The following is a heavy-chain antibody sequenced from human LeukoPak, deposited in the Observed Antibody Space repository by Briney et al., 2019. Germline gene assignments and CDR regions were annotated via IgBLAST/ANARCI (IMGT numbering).Heavy chain of an antibody. D-gene: IGHD1-26*01. V-gene: IGHV3-11*06. CDR2: ISSSSSYI. CDR1: GFTFRDYY. Sequence: PGGSLRLSCVASGFTFRDYYMSWIRRAPGKGLEWVSYISSSSSYIDYADSVKGRFTISRDNAKNTVYLQMNSLRVEDTAVYYCARGGTYHAFDIWGQGTTVTVSS. J-gene: IGHJ3*02. CDR3: ARGGTYHAFDI.